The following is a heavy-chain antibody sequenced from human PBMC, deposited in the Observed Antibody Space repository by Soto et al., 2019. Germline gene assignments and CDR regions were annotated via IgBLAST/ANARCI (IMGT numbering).Heavy chain of an antibody. CDR1: GGTFSGYA. V-gene: IGHV1-69*13. J-gene: IGHJ4*02. Sequence: SVKVSCKASGGTFSGYAISWVRQAPGQGLEWMGGIIPIFGTANYAQKFQGRVTITADESTSTAYMELSSLRSEDTAVYYCARDHAQGSGSFDYWGQGTLVTVSS. CDR3: ARDHAQGSGSFDY. CDR2: IIPIFGTA. D-gene: IGHD3-10*01.